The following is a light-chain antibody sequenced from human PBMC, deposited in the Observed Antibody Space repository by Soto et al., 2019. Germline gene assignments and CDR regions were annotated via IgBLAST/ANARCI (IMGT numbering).Light chain of an antibody. J-gene: IGLJ1*01. V-gene: IGLV1-40*01. CDR3: QSYATGLSVLYV. CDR1: SSNIGAGYD. Sequence: QSAPTQPPSVSGAPGQRVTNSFTGSSSNIGAGYDVHWYQQLPGTAPKLLIYGNNNRPSGVPDRFSGSKSGTSASLAVTGLQAEDEADYYCQSYATGLSVLYVFGTGTKVTVL. CDR2: GNN.